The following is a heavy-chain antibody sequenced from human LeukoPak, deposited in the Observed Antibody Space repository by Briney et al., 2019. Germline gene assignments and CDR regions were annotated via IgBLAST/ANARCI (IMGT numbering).Heavy chain of an antibody. D-gene: IGHD5-18*01. CDR2: ISWNSGSI. J-gene: IGHJ4*02. Sequence: GGSLRLSCAASGFTFDDYAMHWVRQAPGKGLEWVSGISWNSGSIGYADSVKGRFTISRGNAKNSLYLQMNSLRAEDTALYYCAKDTGDTAMVPEYYFDYWGQGTLVTVSS. V-gene: IGHV3-9*01. CDR1: GFTFDDYA. CDR3: AKDTGDTAMVPEYYFDY.